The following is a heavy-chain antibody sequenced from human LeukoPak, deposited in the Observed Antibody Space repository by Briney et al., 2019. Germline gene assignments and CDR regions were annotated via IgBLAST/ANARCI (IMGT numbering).Heavy chain of an antibody. Sequence: SVKVSCKASGYTFTSYGISWVRQAPGQGLEWMGWISAYNGNTHYAQKLQGRVTMTTDTSTSTAYMELRSLRSDDTAVYYCVRVRRITIFGVVIEGFADYWGQGTLVTVSS. J-gene: IGHJ4*02. CDR3: VRVRRITIFGVVIEGFADY. D-gene: IGHD3-3*01. CDR1: GYTFTSYG. V-gene: IGHV1-18*01. CDR2: ISAYNGNT.